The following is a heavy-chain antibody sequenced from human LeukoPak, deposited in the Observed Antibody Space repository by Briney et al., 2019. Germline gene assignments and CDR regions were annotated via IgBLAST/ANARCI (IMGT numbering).Heavy chain of an antibody. V-gene: IGHV3-43D*03. J-gene: IGHJ6*03. CDR3: ARDISTFDVGGPMDV. D-gene: IGHD3-9*01. Sequence: SVKGRFTISRDNSKSSLYLQMNSLRPEDSAFYYCARDISTFDVGGPMDVWGKGTTVTVSS.